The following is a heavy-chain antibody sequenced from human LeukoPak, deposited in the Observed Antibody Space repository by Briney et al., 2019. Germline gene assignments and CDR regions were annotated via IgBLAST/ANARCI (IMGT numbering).Heavy chain of an antibody. CDR3: ARGYCSSTSCYFDY. Sequence: GGSLRLSCAASGFTFDDYGMSWVRHAPGKGLEWVSGINWNGGSTGYADSVKGRFTISRDNAKNSLYLQMNSLRAEDTALYYCARGYCSSTSCYFDYWGQGTLVTVSS. CDR1: GFTFDDYG. CDR2: INWNGGST. D-gene: IGHD2-2*01. V-gene: IGHV3-20*04. J-gene: IGHJ4*02.